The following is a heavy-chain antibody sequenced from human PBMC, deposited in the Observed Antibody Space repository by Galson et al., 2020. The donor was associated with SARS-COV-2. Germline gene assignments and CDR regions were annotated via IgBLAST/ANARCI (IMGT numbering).Heavy chain of an antibody. V-gene: IGHV3-23*01. CDR1: GFPFSSYA. Sequence: GGSLRLSCAASGFPFSSYAVSWVRQAQRQGMAWVSVICDSGGTTAYANSFKGRFTISRDNSKNTLYLQINSLRAEDTAVYYCAKDCNRGWMGYTTDCGGRGTLVTVSS. J-gene: IGHJ4*02. CDR3: AKDCNRGWMGYTTDC. CDR2: ICDSGGTT. D-gene: IGHD7-27*01.